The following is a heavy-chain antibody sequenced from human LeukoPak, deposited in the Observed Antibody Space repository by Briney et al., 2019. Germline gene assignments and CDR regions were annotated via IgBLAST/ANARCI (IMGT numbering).Heavy chain of an antibody. Sequence: PSETLSLTCTVSGSSISNYYWGWIRQAPGKGLEWIGSIYYSGNTYYNSSLKSRVTISVDTSKNQFSLNLRSVTAADTAVYYCARDLPHDSSAKNPHVWAKGTTV. CDR2: IYYSGNT. CDR3: ARDLPHDSSAKNPHV. D-gene: IGHD3-22*01. V-gene: IGHV4-39*07. CDR1: GSSISNYY. J-gene: IGHJ6*03.